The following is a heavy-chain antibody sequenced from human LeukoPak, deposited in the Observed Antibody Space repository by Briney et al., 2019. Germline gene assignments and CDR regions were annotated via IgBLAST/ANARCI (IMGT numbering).Heavy chain of an antibody. D-gene: IGHD1-26*01. Sequence: PGGSLRLSCATFGFASSDYWMTWVRHVPGKGLEWVAHINREGNEKYYVDSVKGRFTISRDNAKNSVDLQIDSLRVENTAVYYCARVGTWELQRVFDFWGQGTLVTVSS. V-gene: IGHV3-7*01. CDR1: GFASSDYW. CDR3: ARVGTWELQRVFDF. CDR2: INREGNEK. J-gene: IGHJ4*02.